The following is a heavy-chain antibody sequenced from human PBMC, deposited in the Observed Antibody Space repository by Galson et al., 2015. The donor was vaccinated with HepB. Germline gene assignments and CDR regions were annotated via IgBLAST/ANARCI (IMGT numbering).Heavy chain of an antibody. CDR1: GLTFSNLW. V-gene: IGHV3-7*03. CDR3: AKGVL. J-gene: IGHJ4*02. D-gene: IGHD2/OR15-2a*01. Sequence: SLRLSCAASGLTFSNLWMSWVRQAPGKGLEWVANINPDGSVTSYVDSVKGRFIISRDNAKDSLFLQMNSLRAEDTAVYYCAKGVLWGQGTLVTVSS. CDR2: INPDGSVT.